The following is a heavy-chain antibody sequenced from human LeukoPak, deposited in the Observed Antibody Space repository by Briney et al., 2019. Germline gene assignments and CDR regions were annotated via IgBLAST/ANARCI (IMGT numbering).Heavy chain of an antibody. J-gene: IGHJ4*02. V-gene: IGHV4-31*03. CDR1: GGSISSGGYY. D-gene: IGHD4-17*01. CDR3: ASGTAVATFDC. CDR2: IYYSGST. Sequence: SETLSLTCTVSGGSISSGGYYWSWIRQHPGKGLEWIGYIYYSGSTYYNPSLKSRVTISVDTSKNQFSLKLSSVTAADTAVYFCASGTAVATFDCWGQGTLVTASS.